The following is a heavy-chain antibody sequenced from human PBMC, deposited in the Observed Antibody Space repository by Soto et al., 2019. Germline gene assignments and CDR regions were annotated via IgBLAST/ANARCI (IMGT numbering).Heavy chain of an antibody. V-gene: IGHV3-21*01. D-gene: IGHD2-15*01. CDR2: ISSSSSYI. J-gene: IGHJ4*02. CDR1: GFIFSTYS. Sequence: PGGSLRLSCAVSGFIFSTYSMNLVRQAPGKGLECVSSISSSSSYIHYADSVKGRFTISRDNAKNSLYLQMNSLRGEDTAVYYCGRDGRYCSGCSCPGDYWGQGTLVTVSS. CDR3: GRDGRYCSGCSCPGDY.